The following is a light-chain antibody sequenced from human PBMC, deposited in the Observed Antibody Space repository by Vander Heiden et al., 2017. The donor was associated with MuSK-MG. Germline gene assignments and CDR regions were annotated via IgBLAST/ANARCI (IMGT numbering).Light chain of an antibody. V-gene: IGKV4-1*01. CDR3: QQSDSMPYT. J-gene: IGKJ2*01. Sequence: DIVVTESPDSLPLSLCQRAPLHFTSSQTILDRYNNKNYLAWFRQEPVQPPRLLIYCASTRGAGVPDRISGRGSGTGFTLTIDSLQGEDVAVYYCQQSDSMPYTFGRGTKLEIK. CDR2: CAS. CDR1: QTILDRYNNKNY.